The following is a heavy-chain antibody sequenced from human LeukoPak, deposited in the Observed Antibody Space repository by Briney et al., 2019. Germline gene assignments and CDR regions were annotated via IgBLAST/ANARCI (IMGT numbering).Heavy chain of an antibody. V-gene: IGHV3-30*18. Sequence: TGGSLRLSCAASGFTFRNYGMHWVRRAPGKGLEWVAVISFDGSNKYYADSVKGRFTITRDNSKNTQYLQMNSLRTEDTAIYYCAKQSPDSRGFSAFDIWGQGTMVTVSS. J-gene: IGHJ3*02. CDR2: ISFDGSNK. D-gene: IGHD3-22*01. CDR1: GFTFRNYG. CDR3: AKQSPDSRGFSAFDI.